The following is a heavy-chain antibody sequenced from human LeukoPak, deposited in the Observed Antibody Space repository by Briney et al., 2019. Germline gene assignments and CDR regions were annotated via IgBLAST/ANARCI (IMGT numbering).Heavy chain of an antibody. CDR2: INHSGST. V-gene: IGHV4-34*01. Sequence: PSETLSLTCAVYGGSFSGYYWSWIRQPPGKGLEWIGEINHSGSTNYNPSLKSRVTISVDTSKNQFSLSLNSVTAADKALYYCTRVNSDWYLEYWGQGRLVTVSS. CDR3: TRVNSDWYLEY. D-gene: IGHD3-9*01. CDR1: GGSFSGYY. J-gene: IGHJ4*02.